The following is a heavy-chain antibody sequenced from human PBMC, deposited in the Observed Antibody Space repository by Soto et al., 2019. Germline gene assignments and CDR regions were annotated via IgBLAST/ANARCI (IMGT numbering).Heavy chain of an antibody. V-gene: IGHV1-3*01. CDR2: INAGNGNT. D-gene: IGHD2-2*01. Sequence: QVQLVQSGAEVKKPGASVKVSCKASGYTFTSYAMHWVRQAPGQRLEWMGRINAGNGNTKYSQKFQGRVTITRDTSASTAYMELSSLRSEDTAVYYCASADDCSSTSCLDFPYWGQGTLVTVSS. CDR1: GYTFTSYA. J-gene: IGHJ4*02. CDR3: ASADDCSSTSCLDFPY.